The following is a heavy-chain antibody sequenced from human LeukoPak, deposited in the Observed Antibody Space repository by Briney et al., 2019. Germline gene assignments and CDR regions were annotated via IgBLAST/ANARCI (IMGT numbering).Heavy chain of an antibody. Sequence: GASVKVSCKASGYTFTGYYMHWVRQAPGQGLEWMGRINPNSGGANYAQKFQGRVTMTRDTSISTAYMELSRLRSDDTAVYYCSSHSGYDSDFHYWGQGTLVTVSS. CDR3: SSHSGYDSDFHY. D-gene: IGHD5-12*01. V-gene: IGHV1-2*06. CDR1: GYTFTGYY. CDR2: INPNSGGA. J-gene: IGHJ4*02.